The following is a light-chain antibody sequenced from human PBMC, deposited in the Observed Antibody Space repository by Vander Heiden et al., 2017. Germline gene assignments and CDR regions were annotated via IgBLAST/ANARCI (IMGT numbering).Light chain of an antibody. Sequence: DIEMTQSPSSLSASIGNRLTITCRASQSISSYLNWYQQKPGKAPKLLIYAASSLQSGVPSRFSGSGSGTDFTLTISSLQPEDFATYYCQQSYSTPLTFGGGTKVEIK. J-gene: IGKJ4*01. V-gene: IGKV1-39*01. CDR3: QQSYSTPLT. CDR2: AAS. CDR1: QSISSY.